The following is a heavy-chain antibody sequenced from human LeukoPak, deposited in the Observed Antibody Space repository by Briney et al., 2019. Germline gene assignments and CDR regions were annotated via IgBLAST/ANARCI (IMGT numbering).Heavy chain of an antibody. V-gene: IGHV3-48*03. CDR1: GFPLSSYE. CDR3: AREGRITMVRGGGVDY. J-gene: IGHJ4*02. D-gene: IGHD3-10*01. CDR2: ISSSGSTI. Sequence: GGSLRLSCAASGFPLSSYEMNWVRQAPGKGLDWVSYISSSGSTIYYADSVKGRFTISRDNAKNSLYLQMNSLRAEDTAVYYCAREGRITMVRGGGVDYWGQGTLVTVSS.